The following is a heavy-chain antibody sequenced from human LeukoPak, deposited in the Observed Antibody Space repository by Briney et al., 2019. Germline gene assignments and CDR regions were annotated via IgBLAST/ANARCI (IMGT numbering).Heavy chain of an antibody. J-gene: IGHJ4*02. Sequence: RLSXAASGFTFXXXXMSWXRXXPXXGLEWVANIKQDGSEKYYADSVKGRFTISRDNAKSSLYLQLNSLRVEDTAVYHCAXXXTFDYWGQGTLVTXPX. CDR3: AXXXTFDY. CDR2: IKQDGSEK. V-gene: IGHV3-7*05. CDR1: GFTFXXXX.